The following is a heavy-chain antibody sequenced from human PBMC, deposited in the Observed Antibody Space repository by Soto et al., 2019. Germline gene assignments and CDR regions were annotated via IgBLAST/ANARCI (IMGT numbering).Heavy chain of an antibody. V-gene: IGHV3-21*01. D-gene: IGHD3-10*01. CDR3: ASPYGSGNTEV. Sequence: EVLLVESGGGLVKPGGSLRLSCAASGFSFSSYSMNWVRQAPGKGLEWVSSISSSSSSIYYADSAKGRFTISRDNAKNSLCLQMNNLRVKYRAVYYCASPYGSGNTEVWGQGVTVTVSS. CDR1: GFSFSSYS. CDR2: ISSSSSSI. J-gene: IGHJ6*02.